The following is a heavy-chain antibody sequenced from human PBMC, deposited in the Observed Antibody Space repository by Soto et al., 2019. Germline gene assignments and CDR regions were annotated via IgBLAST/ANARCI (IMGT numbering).Heavy chain of an antibody. J-gene: IGHJ5*02. Sequence: SETLSLTCAVSGGSISSGGYSWSWIRQPPGKGLEWIGYIYHSGSTYYNPSLKSRVTISVDRSKNQFSLKLSSVTAADTAVYYCARVYYDQNWFDPWGQGTLVTVSS. CDR3: ARVYYDQNWFDP. CDR1: GGSISSGGYS. CDR2: IYHSGST. D-gene: IGHD3-3*01. V-gene: IGHV4-30-2*01.